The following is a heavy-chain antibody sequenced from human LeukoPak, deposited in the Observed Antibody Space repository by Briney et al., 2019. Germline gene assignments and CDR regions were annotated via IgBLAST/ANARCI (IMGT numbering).Heavy chain of an antibody. CDR1: GFTFDDYG. Sequence: GGSLRLSCTGSGFTFDDYGMSWVRQAPGKGLEWVSDINWNAGSTGYADSVRGRFTISRDNAKRSLYLQMNSLRAEDTALYYCARSSNYYGSGTYYNAPIDHWGQGTVVTVS. J-gene: IGHJ4*02. CDR3: ARSSNYYGSGTYYNAPIDH. V-gene: IGHV3-20*04. CDR2: INWNAGST. D-gene: IGHD3-10*01.